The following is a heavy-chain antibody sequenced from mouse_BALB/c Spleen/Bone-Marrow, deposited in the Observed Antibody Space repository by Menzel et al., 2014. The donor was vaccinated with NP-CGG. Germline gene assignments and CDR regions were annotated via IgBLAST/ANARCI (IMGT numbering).Heavy chain of an antibody. D-gene: IGHD2-3*01. Sequence: DVMLVESGGGLVKPGGSLKLSCAASGFTFSNYAMSWVRQTPEKRLEWVAIISSGGSYTYYPDSVKGLFTISRDNAKTILYLQMSSLRSEDTAMYYCARQDGFDYWGQGTTLTVSS. V-gene: IGHV5-9-1*01. CDR1: GFTFSNYA. CDR2: ISSGGSYT. J-gene: IGHJ2*01. CDR3: ARQDGFDY.